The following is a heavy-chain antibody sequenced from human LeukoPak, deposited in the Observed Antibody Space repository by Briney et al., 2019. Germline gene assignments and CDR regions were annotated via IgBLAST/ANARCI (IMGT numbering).Heavy chain of an antibody. CDR2: IYYSGST. D-gene: IGHD6-13*01. Sequence: PTQTLSLTCTVSGGSISSSSYYWGWIRQPPGKGLEWIGSIYYSGSTYYNPSLKSRVTISVDTSKNQFSLKLSSVTAADTAVYYCARLPSSPVDYWGQGTLVTVSS. CDR3: ARLPSSPVDY. CDR1: GGSISSSSYY. J-gene: IGHJ4*02. V-gene: IGHV4-39*01.